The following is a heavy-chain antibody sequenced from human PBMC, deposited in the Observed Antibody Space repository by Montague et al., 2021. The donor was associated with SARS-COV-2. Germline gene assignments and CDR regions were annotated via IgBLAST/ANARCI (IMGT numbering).Heavy chain of an antibody. D-gene: IGHD2-8*01. V-gene: IGHV4-59*01. J-gene: IGHJ6*02. Sequence: SETLSLTCIVSGGSTNYYYWSWLRQSPGKGLEWIGYMYYSGSTNXNPSLKSRVTMSIDRSKNQFSLKLRSVTAADTAVYYCARVARYCTNGVCQTYYYYGLDVWGQGTTVTVSS. CDR3: ARVARYCTNGVCQTYYYYGLDV. CDR1: GGSTNYYY. CDR2: MYYSGST.